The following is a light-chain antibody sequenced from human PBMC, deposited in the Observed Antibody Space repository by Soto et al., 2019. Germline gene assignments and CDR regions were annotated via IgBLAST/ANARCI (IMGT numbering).Light chain of an antibody. Sequence: DLPMTQSPSSLSASVGDRVIITCQASQDISNYLNWYQKKPGKAPKLLIYDVFNLEAGVPSRFSGSGSGTDFTLNISSLQPEDIATYYCQLYDNLFFSFGGGTRVEIK. V-gene: IGKV1-33*01. CDR3: QLYDNLFFS. CDR2: DVF. CDR1: QDISNY. J-gene: IGKJ4*01.